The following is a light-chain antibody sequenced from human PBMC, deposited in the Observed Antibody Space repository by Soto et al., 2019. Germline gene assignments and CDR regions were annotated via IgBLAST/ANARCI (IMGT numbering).Light chain of an antibody. CDR3: QQYGSSPPT. J-gene: IGKJ1*01. CDR2: GAS. V-gene: IGKV3-20*01. CDR1: QSVSTNY. Sequence: EIVLTQSPGTLSLSPGERATLSCRASQSVSTNYLAWYQRKPGQAPRLLIYGASSRATDIPDRLSGSGSGTDFTLTITRLEPEDFAVYYCQQYGSSPPTCGQGTKVEIK.